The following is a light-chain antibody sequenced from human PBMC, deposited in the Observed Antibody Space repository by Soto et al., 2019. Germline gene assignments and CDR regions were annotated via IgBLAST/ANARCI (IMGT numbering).Light chain of an antibody. CDR3: QQYNTWPPLT. V-gene: IGKV3-15*01. CDR2: GAS. J-gene: IGKJ4*01. Sequence: EIVMTQSPATLSVSPGERATLSCRASQSVSSNLAWYQQKPGQAPRLLIYGASTRATGIPARFSGSGSGTEFTLTFSCLQSEDFAIYYCQQYNTWPPLTFGGGTKVEIK. CDR1: QSVSSN.